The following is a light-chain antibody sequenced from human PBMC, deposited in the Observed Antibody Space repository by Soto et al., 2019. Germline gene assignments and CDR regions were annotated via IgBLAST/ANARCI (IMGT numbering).Light chain of an antibody. CDR1: PSVTNY. V-gene: IGKV3-11*01. Sequence: EIVLTQSPATLSLSPWERATLSCRASPSVTNYLAWYQQKPGQAPRLLIYGAFNRATGIPARFSGSGSGTDFTLTISSLEPEDFAVYYCQQYNDWPPTFGQGTKVDIK. CDR3: QQYNDWPPT. J-gene: IGKJ1*01. CDR2: GAF.